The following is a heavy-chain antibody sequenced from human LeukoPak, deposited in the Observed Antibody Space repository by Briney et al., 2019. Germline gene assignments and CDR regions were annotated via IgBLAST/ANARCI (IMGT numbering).Heavy chain of an antibody. J-gene: IGHJ4*02. CDR3: ANEMERYLFDY. V-gene: IGHV3-7*03. Sequence: GGSLRLSCAASGFTFSRYWMSWVRQVPRKGLEWVANIKQDGGEIYYVDSVKGRFTISRDNSKNTLYLQMNSLRAEDTAVYYCANEMERYLFDYWGQGTLVTVSS. D-gene: IGHD1-1*01. CDR2: IKQDGGEI. CDR1: GFTFSRYW.